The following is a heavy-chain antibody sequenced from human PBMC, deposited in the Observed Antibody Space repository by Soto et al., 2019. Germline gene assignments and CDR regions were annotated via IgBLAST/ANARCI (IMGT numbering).Heavy chain of an antibody. CDR1: GFSLSTNGVG. CDR2: IYWDDSK. V-gene: IGHV2-5*02. CDR3: AKEGCGDYIFGY. J-gene: IGHJ4*02. Sequence: QITLKESGPTLVKPTQTLTLTCTFSGFSLSTNGVGVGWIRQPPGKALEWLALIYWDDSKHYSPSLNSRLTSTKDTSRNLVVLTMTNMDPVDTATYYCAKEGCGDYIFGYWGTGTLVTVS. D-gene: IGHD4-17*01.